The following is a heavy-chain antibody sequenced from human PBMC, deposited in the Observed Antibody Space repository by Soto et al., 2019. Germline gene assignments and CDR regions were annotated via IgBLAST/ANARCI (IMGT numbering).Heavy chain of an antibody. D-gene: IGHD5-12*01. V-gene: IGHV4-59*08. J-gene: IGHJ4*02. CDR2: VHYSGGT. CDR1: GGSINPYY. Sequence: QVQLQESGPGLVKPSETLSLTCTVSGGSINPYYWSWIRQPPGKGLEWIGYVHYSGGTSYSPSLKSRVTILVDTSEHQFSLRLTSVTAADTAIYYCARQGDYDSALDYWGQGSLVTVSS. CDR3: ARQGDYDSALDY.